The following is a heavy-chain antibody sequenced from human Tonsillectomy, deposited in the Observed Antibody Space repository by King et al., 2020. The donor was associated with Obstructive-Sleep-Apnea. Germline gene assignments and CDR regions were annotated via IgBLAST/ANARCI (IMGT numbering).Heavy chain of an antibody. Sequence: VQLVESGAEVKKPGASVKVSCKASGYTFTSYYMHWVRQAPGQGLEWMGIINPSGGSTSYAQKFQGRVTMTRDTSTSTVYMELSSLRSEDTAVYYCARDPPPADIVVVVAAGGMDVWGQGTTVTVSS. V-gene: IGHV1-46*01. CDR3: ARDPPPADIVVVVAAGGMDV. CDR1: GYTFTSYY. D-gene: IGHD2-15*01. CDR2: INPSGGST. J-gene: IGHJ6*02.